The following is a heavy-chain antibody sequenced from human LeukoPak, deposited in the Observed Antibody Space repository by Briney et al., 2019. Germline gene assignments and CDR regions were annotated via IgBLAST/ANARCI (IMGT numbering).Heavy chain of an antibody. J-gene: IGHJ4*02. CDR3: ATLSDAIAAAGTRNY. V-gene: IGHV3-23*01. CDR2: ISGSGGSP. D-gene: IGHD6-13*01. Sequence: GGSLRLSCAASGFTVSSNYMSWVRQAPGKGLEWVSVISGSGGSPNYADSVNGRFTISRDNSKNMLHLQMSSLRAEDTAVYYCATLSDAIAAAGTRNYWGQGTLVTVSS. CDR1: GFTVSSNY.